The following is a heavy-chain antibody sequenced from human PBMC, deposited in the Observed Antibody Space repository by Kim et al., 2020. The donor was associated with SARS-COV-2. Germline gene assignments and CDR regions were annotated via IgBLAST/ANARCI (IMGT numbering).Heavy chain of an antibody. V-gene: IGHV3-21*01. CDR3: TRDASVPAVLSAGD. Sequence: GGSLRLSCAASGFTFVAYSMNWVRQAPGKGLEWVASITTNSRYIYYADSVKGRFTISRDNAKNSLYLQLSSLRAEDTAVYYCTRDASVPAVLSAGDCGQGTLVTASS. J-gene: IGHJ4*02. CDR1: GFTFVAYS. CDR2: ITTNSRYI. D-gene: IGHD2-2*01.